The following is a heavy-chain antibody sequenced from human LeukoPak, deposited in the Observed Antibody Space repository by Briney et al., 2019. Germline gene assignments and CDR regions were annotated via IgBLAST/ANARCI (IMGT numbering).Heavy chain of an antibody. D-gene: IGHD2-15*01. CDR3: ASQAASYYYYYMDV. CDR2: IIPIFGTA. V-gene: IGHV1-69*13. J-gene: IGHJ6*03. CDR1: GGTFISYA. Sequence: SVKVSCKASGGTFISYAISWVRQAPGQGLEWMGGIIPIFGTANYAQEFQGRVTITADESTSTAYMELSSLRSEDTAVYYCASQAASYYYYYMDVWGKGTTVTISS.